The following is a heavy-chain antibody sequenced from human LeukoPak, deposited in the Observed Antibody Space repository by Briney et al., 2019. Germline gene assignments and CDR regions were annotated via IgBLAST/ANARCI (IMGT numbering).Heavy chain of an antibody. CDR2: IDPSDSYT. CDR1: GYSFTSYW. CDR3: ATVWVGSSWYYFDY. J-gene: IGHJ4*02. D-gene: IGHD6-13*01. V-gene: IGHV5-10-1*01. Sequence: GESLKISCKGSGYSFTSYWISWVRQMPGKGLEWMGRIDPSDSYTNYSPSFQGHVTISADKSISTAYLQWSSLKASDTAMYYCATVWVGSSWYYFDYWGQGTLVTVSS.